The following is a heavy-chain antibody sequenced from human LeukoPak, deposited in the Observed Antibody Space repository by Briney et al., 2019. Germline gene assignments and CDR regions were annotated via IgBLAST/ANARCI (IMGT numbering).Heavy chain of an antibody. CDR1: GGSISSSSYY. D-gene: IGHD3-22*01. Sequence: SETLSLTCTVSGGSISSSSYYWGWIRQPPGKGLEWIGSIYYSGSTYYNPSLKSRVTISVDTSKNQFSLKLSSVTAADTAVYYCASPYYYDSKAFDYWGQGTLVTVSS. CDR2: IYYSGST. J-gene: IGHJ4*02. V-gene: IGHV4-39*01. CDR3: ASPYYYDSKAFDY.